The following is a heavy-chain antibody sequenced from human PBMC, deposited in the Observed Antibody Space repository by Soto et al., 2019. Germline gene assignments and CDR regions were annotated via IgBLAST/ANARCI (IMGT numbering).Heavy chain of an antibody. D-gene: IGHD3-10*01. J-gene: IGHJ4*02. CDR1: GFTFSSYG. CDR3: AKDHYYGSGSYYKGPPQAYYFDY. Sequence: GGSLRLSCAASGFTFSSYGMHWVRQAPGKGLEWVAVISYDGSNKYYADSVKGRFTISRDNSKNTLYLQMNSLRAEDTAVYYCAKDHYYGSGSYYKGPPQAYYFDYWGQGTLVTVSS. CDR2: ISYDGSNK. V-gene: IGHV3-30*18.